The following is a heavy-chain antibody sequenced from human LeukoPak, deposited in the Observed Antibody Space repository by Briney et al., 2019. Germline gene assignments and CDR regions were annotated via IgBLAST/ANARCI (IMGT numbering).Heavy chain of an antibody. CDR3: AKCSRSLFGIVGATNRHAFDI. V-gene: IGHV3-53*01. CDR2: IYSSGST. J-gene: IGHJ3*02. Sequence: PGGSLRLSCAASGFTVSSNYMSWVRQAPGKGLERVSVIYSSGSTYYADSVKGRFTISRDNSKNTLYLQINSLRADDTAVYYCAKCSRSLFGIVGATNRHAFDIWGQGTMVTVSS. CDR1: GFTVSSNY. D-gene: IGHD1-26*01.